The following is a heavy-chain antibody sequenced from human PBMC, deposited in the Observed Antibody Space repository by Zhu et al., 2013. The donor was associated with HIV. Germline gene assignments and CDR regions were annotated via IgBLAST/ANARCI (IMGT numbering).Heavy chain of an antibody. CDR3: ARDRFRSYSGSYFGRYYGMDV. D-gene: IGHD1-26*01. J-gene: IGHJ6*02. Sequence: QVQLVQSGAEVKKPGASVKVSCKASGYTFTGYYMHWVRQAPGQGLEWMGWINPNSGGTNYAQKFQGRVTMTRDTSISTAYMELSRLRSDDTAVYYCARDRFRSYSGSYFGRYYGMDVWGQGTTVTVSS. V-gene: IGHV1-2*02. CDR2: INPNSGGT. CDR1: GYTFTGYY.